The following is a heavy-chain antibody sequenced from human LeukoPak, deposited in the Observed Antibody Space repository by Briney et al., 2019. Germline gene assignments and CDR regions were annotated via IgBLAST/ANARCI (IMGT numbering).Heavy chain of an antibody. D-gene: IGHD1-26*01. CDR1: GFIFSSYA. V-gene: IGHV3-23*01. J-gene: IGHJ4*02. Sequence: GGSLRLPCAASGFIFSSYAMTWVRQAPGKGLEWVSTISNINDNTYYADSVKGRFTISRDNSKNTLYLQMSSLTDEDTAVYYCAKKRGVGTTTLDYFDYWGQGTLVTVSS. CDR2: ISNINDNT. CDR3: AKKRGVGTTTLDYFDY.